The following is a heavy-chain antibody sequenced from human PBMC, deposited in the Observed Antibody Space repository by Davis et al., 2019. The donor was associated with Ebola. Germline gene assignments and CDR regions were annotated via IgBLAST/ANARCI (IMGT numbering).Heavy chain of an antibody. CDR2: VYFDGSYK. J-gene: IGHJ4*02. V-gene: IGHV3-33*01. D-gene: IGHD2-2*01. CDR1: GFTFSSYG. CDR3: ARDSGLVVVPSAPAPLDH. Sequence: GESLKISCAASGFTFSSYGMHWVRQAPGKGLEWVAVVYFDGSYKYYGDSVKGRFTISRDNSNNTLHLQMNSLRADDTAVYYCARDSGLVVVPSAPAPLDHWGQGTLVTVSS.